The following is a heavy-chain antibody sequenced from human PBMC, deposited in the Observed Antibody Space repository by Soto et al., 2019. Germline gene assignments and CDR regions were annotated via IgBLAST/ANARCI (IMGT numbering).Heavy chain of an antibody. CDR1: GGTFSSYA. CDR3: ARGVRGYSYGQPKHPYYYYYGMDV. V-gene: IGHV1-69*13. Sequence: GPSVKVSCKASGGTFSSYAISWVRQAPGQGLEWMGGIIPIFGTANYAQKFQGRVTITADESTSTAYMELSSLRSEDTAVYYCARGVRGYSYGQPKHPYYYYYGMDVWGQGTTVTVSS. J-gene: IGHJ6*02. CDR2: IIPIFGTA. D-gene: IGHD5-18*01.